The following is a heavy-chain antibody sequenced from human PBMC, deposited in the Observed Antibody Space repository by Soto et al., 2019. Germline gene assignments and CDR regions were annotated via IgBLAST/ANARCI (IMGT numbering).Heavy chain of an antibody. CDR1: GFTFSSYW. J-gene: IGHJ6*02. D-gene: IGHD5-12*01. CDR3: ASTRKKRWLQPSYYYGMDV. CDR2: IKQDGSEK. Sequence: EVQLVESGGGLVQPGGSLRLSCAASGFTFSSYWMSWVRQAPGQGLEWVANIKQDGSEKYYVDSVKGRFTISRDNAKNSLYLQMNSLRAEDTAVYYCASTRKKRWLQPSYYYGMDVWGQGTTVTVSS. V-gene: IGHV3-7*01.